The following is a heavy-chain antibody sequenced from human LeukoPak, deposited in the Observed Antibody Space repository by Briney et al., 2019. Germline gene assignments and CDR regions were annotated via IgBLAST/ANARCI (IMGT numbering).Heavy chain of an antibody. CDR1: GGSFSGYY. J-gene: IGHJ5*02. V-gene: IGHV4-34*01. D-gene: IGHD1-7*01. CDR3: ARRGRDSYNWNFYVDR. Sequence: SETPSLTCAVYGGSFSGYYWSWIRQPPGKGLEWIGEINHSGSTNTNPSLKSRVTISVDTSKNQFSLKLSSVTAADTAVYYCARRGRDSYNWNFYVDRWGQGTLVTVSS. CDR2: INHSGST.